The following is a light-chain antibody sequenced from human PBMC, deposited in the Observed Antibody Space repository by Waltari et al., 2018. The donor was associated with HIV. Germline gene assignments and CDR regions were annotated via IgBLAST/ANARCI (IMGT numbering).Light chain of an antibody. V-gene: IGLV2-14*03. CDR3: SSYTSSSTLGV. CDR1: SSDVGGYNY. J-gene: IGLJ1*01. CDR2: DVS. Sequence: QSALTQPASVSGSPGQSITIPCTGTSSDVGGYNYVSAYQQHPGKAPKLMISDVSHRPSGVSNRFSGSKSGNTASLTISGLQAEDEADYYCSSYTSSSTLGVFGSGTKVTVL.